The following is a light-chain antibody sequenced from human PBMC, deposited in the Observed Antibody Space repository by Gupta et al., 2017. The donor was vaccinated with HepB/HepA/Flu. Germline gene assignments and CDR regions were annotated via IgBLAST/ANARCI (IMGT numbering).Light chain of an antibody. CDR3: QQYDNWPPLT. Sequence: EIVMTPSPATLSVSPGERATLSCRASQSVNNNLAWYQQRPGQAPSLLTYGAATRATGIPARFSDSGSGTEFTLTISSRQAEDFAVYYCQQYDNWPPLTFGGGTKVEIK. J-gene: IGKJ4*01. CDR1: QSVNNN. V-gene: IGKV3-15*01. CDR2: GAA.